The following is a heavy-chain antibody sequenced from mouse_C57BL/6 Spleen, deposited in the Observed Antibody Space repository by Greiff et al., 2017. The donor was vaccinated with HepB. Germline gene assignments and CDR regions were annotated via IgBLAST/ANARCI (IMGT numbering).Heavy chain of an antibody. D-gene: IGHD3-3*01. CDR2: IYPGSGST. V-gene: IGHV1-55*01. CDR1: GYTFTSYW. CDR3: ARNETNGAAWFVY. J-gene: IGHJ3*01. Sequence: QVQLQQPGAELVKPGASVKMSCKASGYTFTSYWITWVKQRPGQGLEWIGDIYPGSGSTNYNEKFKSKATLTGDTSSSTAYMQLSSLTSEDSAVYYCARNETNGAAWFVYWGQGTLVTVSA.